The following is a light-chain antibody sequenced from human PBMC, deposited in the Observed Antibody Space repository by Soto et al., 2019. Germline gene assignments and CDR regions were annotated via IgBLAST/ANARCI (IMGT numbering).Light chain of an antibody. Sequence: EIVLTQSPATLSVSPGERGTLSCRASQSVQSNLAWYQQKPGQAPRLLIYDASTRATGIPARFSGSGSGTEFTLTINSLQSEDFAVYYCQQYNNWLTFGGGTKV. J-gene: IGKJ4*01. V-gene: IGKV3-15*01. CDR3: QQYNNWLT. CDR1: QSVQSN. CDR2: DAS.